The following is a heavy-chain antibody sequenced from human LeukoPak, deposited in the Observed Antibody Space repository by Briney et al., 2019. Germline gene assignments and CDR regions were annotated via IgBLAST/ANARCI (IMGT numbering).Heavy chain of an antibody. CDR3: ASQPDFWSDPEPY. D-gene: IGHD3-3*01. Sequence: GGSLRLSCAASGFTFSDYYMSWIRQAPGKGLEGVSYISSSSSYTNYADSVKGRFTISRDNAKNSLYLQMNSLRAEDTAVYYCASQPDFWSDPEPYWGQGTLVTVSS. J-gene: IGHJ4*02. CDR1: GFTFSDYY. V-gene: IGHV3-11*06. CDR2: ISSSSSYT.